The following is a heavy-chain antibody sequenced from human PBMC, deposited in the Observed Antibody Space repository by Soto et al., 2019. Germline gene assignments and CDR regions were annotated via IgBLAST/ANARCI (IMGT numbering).Heavy chain of an antibody. CDR2: ISYDGSNK. V-gene: IGHV3-30*18. CDR1: GFTFSSYG. Sequence: QVQLVESGGGVVQPGRSLRLSCAASGFTFSSYGMHWVRQAPGKGLEWVAVISYDGSNKYYADSVKGRFTISRDNSKNTLYLQMNSLGDEDTAVYYGANDLTSVVVPAAQLFYGYYSRHYYYYGMDFWGQGTTVTVSS. D-gene: IGHD2-2*01. CDR3: ANDLTSVVVPAAQLFYGYYSRHYYYYGMDF. J-gene: IGHJ6*02.